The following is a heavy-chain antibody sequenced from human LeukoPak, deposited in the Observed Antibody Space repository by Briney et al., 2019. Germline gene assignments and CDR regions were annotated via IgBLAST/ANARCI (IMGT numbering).Heavy chain of an antibody. CDR2: ISYDGSNK. CDR3: ARGGVVGVPDAFDI. V-gene: IGHV3-30-3*01. J-gene: IGHJ3*02. Sequence: GGSLRLSCAASGFTFSSYAMHWVRQAPGKGLEWMAVISYDGSNKYYADSVKGRFTISRDNSKDTLYLQMNSLRAEDTAVYYCARGGVVGVPDAFDIWGQGTMVTVSS. CDR1: GFTFSSYA. D-gene: IGHD1-26*01.